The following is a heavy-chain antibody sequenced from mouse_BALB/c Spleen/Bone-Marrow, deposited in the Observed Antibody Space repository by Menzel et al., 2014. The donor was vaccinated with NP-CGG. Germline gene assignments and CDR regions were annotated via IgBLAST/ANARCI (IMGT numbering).Heavy chain of an antibody. J-gene: IGHJ3*01. CDR3: ARRAARATGFAY. V-gene: IGHV14-3*02. D-gene: IGHD3-1*01. Sequence: VQLQQSGAELVKPGASVKLSCTASGFNIKDTYMHWVKQRPEQGLEWIGRIDPANGNTKYDPKFQGKATITADTSSNTAYLQLSSLTYEDTAVYYCARRAARATGFAYWGQGTLVTVSA. CDR2: IDPANGNT. CDR1: GFNIKDTY.